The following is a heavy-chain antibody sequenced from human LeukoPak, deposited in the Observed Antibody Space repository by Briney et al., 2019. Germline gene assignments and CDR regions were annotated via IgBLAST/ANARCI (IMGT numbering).Heavy chain of an antibody. CDR2: ISSRDDRT. V-gene: IGHV3-23*01. CDR1: GFSFSAYA. D-gene: IGHD3-22*01. CDR3: AKVAYDSYGHYYHDYFDF. J-gene: IGHJ4*02. Sequence: GGSLRLSCAASGFSFSAYAMTWVRQAPGKGLEWVSSISSRDDRTYYADSAKGRFTISRDNSKNTLYLQMNSLRDEDTALYYCAKVAYDSYGHYYHDYFDFWGQGTLVTVSS.